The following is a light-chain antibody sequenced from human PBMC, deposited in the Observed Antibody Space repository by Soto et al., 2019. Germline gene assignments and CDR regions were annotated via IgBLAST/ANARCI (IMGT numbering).Light chain of an antibody. CDR3: QQTYITPYT. J-gene: IGKJ2*01. Sequence: DIQMTQSPSSLSASVGDRVSIACRPSQRIDNYSNWYQHKPGKAPKLLIHAISTLESGIPSRFSGSGSGTDFTLTIGSLQPDDFATYYCQQTYITPYTFGQGTKLEIK. V-gene: IGKV1-39*01. CDR1: QRIDNY. CDR2: AIS.